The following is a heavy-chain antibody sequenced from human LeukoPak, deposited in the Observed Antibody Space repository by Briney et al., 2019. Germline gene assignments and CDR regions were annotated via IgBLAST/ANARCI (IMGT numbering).Heavy chain of an antibody. CDR2: IYYSGST. J-gene: IGHJ4*02. D-gene: IGHD2-8*02. CDR3: ASSYGGVTYYFDY. CDR1: GGSFSGYY. Sequence: SETLSLTCAVYGGSFSGYYWSWIRQPPGKGLEWIGYIYYSGSTNYNPSLKSRVTISVDTSKNQFSLKLSSVTAADTAVYYCASSYGGVTYYFDYWGQGTLVTVSS. V-gene: IGHV4-59*08.